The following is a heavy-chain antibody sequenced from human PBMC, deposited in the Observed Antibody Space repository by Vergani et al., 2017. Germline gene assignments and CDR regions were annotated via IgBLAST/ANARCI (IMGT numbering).Heavy chain of an antibody. CDR2: ISGSGGST. J-gene: IGHJ3*02. CDR3: AKDRQLSIAVAGTDAFDI. V-gene: IGHV3-23*01. Sequence: EVQLLESGGGLVQPGGSLRLSCAASGFTFSSYAMSWVRQAPGKGLEWVSAISGSGGSTYYADSVKGRFTISRDNSKNTLYLQMNSLRAEDTAVYYCAKDRQLSIAVAGTDAFDIWGQGTMVTVSS. D-gene: IGHD6-19*01. CDR1: GFTFSSYA.